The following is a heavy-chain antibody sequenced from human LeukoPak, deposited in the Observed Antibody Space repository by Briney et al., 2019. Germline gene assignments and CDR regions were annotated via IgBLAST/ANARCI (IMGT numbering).Heavy chain of an antibody. CDR2: IRGSGTGT. J-gene: IGHJ4*02. CDR1: GFTFSSYA. D-gene: IGHD6-13*01. Sequence: GGSLRLSCAASGFTFSSYAMAWVRQASGKGLEWVSAIRGSGTGTYYADSVKGRFTISRDNSKNTLYLHMNSLRAEDTAKYYCAKHNGAAAGVPYYFDSWGQGTLVTVSS. CDR3: AKHNGAAAGVPYYFDS. V-gene: IGHV3-23*01.